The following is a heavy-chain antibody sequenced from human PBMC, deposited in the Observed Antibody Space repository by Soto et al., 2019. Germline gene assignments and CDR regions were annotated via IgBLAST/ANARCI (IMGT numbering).Heavy chain of an antibody. Sequence: GGSLRLSCAASGFTFSRYEMNWVRQAPGKGLEWVSYISSSGSTIYYADSVKGRFTISRDNAKNSLYPQMNSLRAEDTAVYYCARSIAVAGKVFWGQGTLVTVSS. CDR2: ISSSGSTI. CDR3: ARSIAVAGKVF. CDR1: GFTFSRYE. J-gene: IGHJ4*02. D-gene: IGHD6-19*01. V-gene: IGHV3-48*03.